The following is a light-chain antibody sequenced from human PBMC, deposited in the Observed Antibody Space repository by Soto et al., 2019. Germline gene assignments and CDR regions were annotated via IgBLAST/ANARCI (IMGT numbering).Light chain of an antibody. CDR2: DAS. J-gene: IGKJ1*01. V-gene: IGKV1-5*01. Sequence: DIQMTQSPSTLSASVGDRVTITCRASQSIRRGVAWYQQKPGKAPNLLIHDASSLERGVPSRFSGSGSGTEFTLTISSLQPDDFATYYCQQYNSYRTFGQGTNVEIK. CDR3: QQYNSYRT. CDR1: QSIRRG.